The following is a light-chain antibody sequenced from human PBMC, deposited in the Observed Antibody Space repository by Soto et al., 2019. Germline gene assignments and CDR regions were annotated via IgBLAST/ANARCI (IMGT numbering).Light chain of an antibody. CDR1: QSVSSSY. Sequence: EIVLTQSPGTLSLSPGERATLSCRASQSVSSSYLAWYQQKPGQAPRLLIYGASTRATGIPDRFSGSGSRTDFTLTISRLEPKDFAVYYWQQYGSSPYTFGQGTKLEIK. CDR3: QQYGSSPYT. J-gene: IGKJ2*01. V-gene: IGKV3-20*01. CDR2: GAS.